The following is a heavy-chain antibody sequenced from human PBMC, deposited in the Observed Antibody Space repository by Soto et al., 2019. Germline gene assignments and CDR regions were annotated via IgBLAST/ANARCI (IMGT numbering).Heavy chain of an antibody. CDR2: IYSGGDT. CDR1: GFSVSNNY. V-gene: IGHV3-66*01. Sequence: EVQLVESGGGLVQPGGSLRLSCAASGFSVSNNYMSWVRQAPGKGLECVSLIYSGGDTYYVDSVKGRFSISRDSSKNTLYLQMNSLRAEDSAVYYCARNIPVTTLCYWGQGTVVTVAS. D-gene: IGHD4-17*01. CDR3: ARNIPVTTLCY. J-gene: IGHJ4*02.